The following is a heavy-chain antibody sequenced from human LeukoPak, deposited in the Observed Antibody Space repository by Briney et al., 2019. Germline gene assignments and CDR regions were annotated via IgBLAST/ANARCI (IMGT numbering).Heavy chain of an antibody. Sequence: SETLSLTCSVSGGSIRRHYWSWIRQSPGKGLEWIGFTYYTGTSNSNPSLKSRVIMSTDPSKDQVSLRLTSVTAADTAIYYCARLRDSLAFHNWFDPWGQGILVTVSS. CDR2: TYYTGTS. CDR1: GGSIRRHY. V-gene: IGHV4-59*08. J-gene: IGHJ5*02. D-gene: IGHD3-10*01. CDR3: ARLRDSLAFHNWFDP.